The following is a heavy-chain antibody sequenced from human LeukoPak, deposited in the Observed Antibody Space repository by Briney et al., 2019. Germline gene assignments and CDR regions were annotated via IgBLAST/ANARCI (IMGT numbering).Heavy chain of an antibody. Sequence: GGSLRLPCAASGFTFSSYGMSWVRQAPGKGLEWVSAISGSGGSTYYADSVKGRFTISRDNSKNTLYLQMNSLRAEDTAVYYCAKPMYYYGSGSYVYWGQGTLVTVSS. CDR3: AKPMYYYGSGSYVY. CDR1: GFTFSSYG. J-gene: IGHJ4*02. CDR2: ISGSGGST. D-gene: IGHD3-10*01. V-gene: IGHV3-23*01.